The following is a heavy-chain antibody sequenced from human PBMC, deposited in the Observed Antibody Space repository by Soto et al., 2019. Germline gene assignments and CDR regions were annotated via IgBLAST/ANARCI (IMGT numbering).Heavy chain of an antibody. D-gene: IGHD3-3*01. CDR1: GSDFSTYS. CDR2: VSLDSDSI. J-gene: IGHJ6*02. CDR3: ARLYYDYV. V-gene: IGHV3-48*02. Sequence: AAGSDFSTYSMNWVRQAPGQGLEWIAYVSLDSDSIQYADSVKGRFTISRDDAENSLYLQMDSLRDEDTATYYCARLYYDYVWGQGTTVTVSS.